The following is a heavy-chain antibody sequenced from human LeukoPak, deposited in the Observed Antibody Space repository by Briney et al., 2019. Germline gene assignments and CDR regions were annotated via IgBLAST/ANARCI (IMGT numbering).Heavy chain of an antibody. D-gene: IGHD6-13*01. J-gene: IGHJ4*02. CDR3: AISYSSSWTFDY. CDR1: GFTVSSNY. Sequence: GGSLRLSCAASGFTVSSNYMSWVRQAPGKGLEWVSVIYSGGSTYYADSVKGRFTISRDNSKNTLYLQMNSLRAEDTAVYYCAISYSSSWTFDYWGQGTLVTVSS. V-gene: IGHV3-53*01. CDR2: IYSGGST.